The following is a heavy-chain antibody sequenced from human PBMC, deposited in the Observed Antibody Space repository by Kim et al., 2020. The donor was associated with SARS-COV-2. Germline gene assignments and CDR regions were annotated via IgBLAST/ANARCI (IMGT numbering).Heavy chain of an antibody. J-gene: IGHJ4*01. CDR3: ARGGSGYYLDYFDY. D-gene: IGHD3-22*01. Sequence: SETLSLTCTVSGGSISSSSYYWGWIRQPPGKGLEWIGSIYYSGSTYYNPSLKSRVTISVDTSKNQFSLKLSSVTAADTAVYYCARGGSGYYLDYFDYWG. V-gene: IGHV4-39*07. CDR1: GGSISSSSYY. CDR2: IYYSGST.